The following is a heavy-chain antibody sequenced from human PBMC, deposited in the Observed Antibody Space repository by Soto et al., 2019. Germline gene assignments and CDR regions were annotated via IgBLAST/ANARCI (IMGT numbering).Heavy chain of an antibody. V-gene: IGHV3-23*01. CDR1: GFTFSSYA. Sequence: GGSLRLSCAASGFTFSSYAMSWVRQAPGKGLEWVSAISGSGGSTYYADSVKGRFTIPRDNSKYTLYLQMNSLRAEDTAVYYCAKGGYSSSARRSYGMDVWGQGTTVTVSS. D-gene: IGHD6-13*01. CDR2: ISGSGGST. CDR3: AKGGYSSSARRSYGMDV. J-gene: IGHJ6*02.